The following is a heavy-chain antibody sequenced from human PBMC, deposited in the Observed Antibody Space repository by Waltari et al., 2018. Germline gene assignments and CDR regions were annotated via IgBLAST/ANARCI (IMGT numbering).Heavy chain of an antibody. V-gene: IGHV4-4*02. CDR2: LYHSGGT. Sequence: QVQLQESGPGLVKPSGTLSLTCAVSGGSSSSSNWWSWVRQPPGKGLEWIGELYHSGGTNSHPSLKSRVTISVDKSKNQFSLKLSSVTAADTAVYYCASTLSQESTGYDYWGQGTLVTVSS. D-gene: IGHD2-2*01. CDR3: ASTLSQESTGYDY. J-gene: IGHJ4*02. CDR1: GGSSSSSNW.